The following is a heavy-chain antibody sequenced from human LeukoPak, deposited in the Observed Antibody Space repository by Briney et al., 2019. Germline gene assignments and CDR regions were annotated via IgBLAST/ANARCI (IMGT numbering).Heavy chain of an antibody. D-gene: IGHD5-12*01. CDR2: IGSDYDR. J-gene: IGHJ4*02. V-gene: IGHV3-23*01. CDR1: GFAFGSYA. Sequence: HPGGSLRLSCTASGFAFGSYAMAWVRQAPGKGLEGVAAIGSDYDRVHEDSVKGRFTISRDNSKSTLYLQMDNLRPEDTAVYFCAKSAGVATIYFDCWGQGALVTVSS. CDR3: AKSAGVATIYFDC.